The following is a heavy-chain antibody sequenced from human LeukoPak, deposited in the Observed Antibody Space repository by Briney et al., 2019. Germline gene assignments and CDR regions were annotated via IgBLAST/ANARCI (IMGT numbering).Heavy chain of an antibody. CDR2: INQDGSEK. J-gene: IGHJ4*02. D-gene: IGHD3-3*01. V-gene: IGHV3-7*03. CDR3: AGGFFHFDY. CDR1: GFTFSSYA. Sequence: GGSLRLSCAASGFTFSSYAMSWVRQAPGKGLEWVANINQDGSEKYYVDSVKGRFTISGDNAKNSLYLQMNSLRVEDTAVYYCAGGFFHFDYWGQGTLVTVSS.